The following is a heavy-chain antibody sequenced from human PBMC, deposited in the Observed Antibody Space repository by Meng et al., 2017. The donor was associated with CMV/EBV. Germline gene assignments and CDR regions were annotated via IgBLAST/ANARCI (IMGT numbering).Heavy chain of an antibody. CDR3: ARELIVVVPAAIWAYYYGMDV. Sequence: GGSLRLSCAASGFTFSSYAMHWVRQAPGKGLEWVAAISYDGSNKYYADSVKGRFTISRDNSKNTLYLQMNSLRAEDTAVYYCARELIVVVPAAIWAYYYGMDVWGQGTTVT. V-gene: IGHV3-30-3*01. D-gene: IGHD2-2*01. CDR1: GFTFSSYA. J-gene: IGHJ6*02. CDR2: ISYDGSNK.